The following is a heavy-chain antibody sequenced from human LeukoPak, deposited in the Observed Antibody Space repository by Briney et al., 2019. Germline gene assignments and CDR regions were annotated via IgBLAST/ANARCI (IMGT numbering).Heavy chain of an antibody. J-gene: IGHJ4*02. V-gene: IGHV3-11*01. CDR1: GFTFTDYY. CDR3: ARGGNRWDYRYYFDF. Sequence: GGSLRLSCAASGFTFTDYYMSWIRQAPGKGLEWVSYITNSGTTIYYADSVKGRFTISRDNAKNSLYLQMNSLRAEDTAVYYCARGGNRWDYRYYFDFWGQGTLVTVSS. D-gene: IGHD1-26*01. CDR2: ITNSGTTI.